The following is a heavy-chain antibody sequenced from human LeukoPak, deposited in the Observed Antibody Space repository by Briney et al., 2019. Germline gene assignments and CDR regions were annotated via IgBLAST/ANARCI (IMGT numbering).Heavy chain of an antibody. Sequence: GASVKVSCTASGYTFTSYYMHWVRQAPGQGLEWMGIINPSGGSTSYAQKFQGRVTMTRDTSTSTVYMELSSLRSEDTAVYYCAREVSLDSSSSGRFDYWGQGTLVTVSS. CDR2: INPSGGST. V-gene: IGHV1-46*01. D-gene: IGHD6-6*01. CDR1: GYTFTSYY. J-gene: IGHJ4*02. CDR3: AREVSLDSSSSGRFDY.